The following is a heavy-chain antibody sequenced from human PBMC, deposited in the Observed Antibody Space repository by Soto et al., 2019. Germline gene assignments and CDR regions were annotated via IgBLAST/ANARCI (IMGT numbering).Heavy chain of an antibody. Sequence: QVQLQESGPGLVKPSETLSLTCTDSGGSISSYYWSWIRQPAGKRLEWIGHIYTSGSTKYNPSLKSRVTMPVDMSKNQFSLKLSSVTAADTAVYYCARGGYYDSSGYSYFNFDFWGQGNLGNVSS. D-gene: IGHD3-22*01. CDR1: GGSISSYY. CDR3: ARGGYYDSSGYSYFNFDF. CDR2: IYTSGST. V-gene: IGHV4-4*07. J-gene: IGHJ4*02.